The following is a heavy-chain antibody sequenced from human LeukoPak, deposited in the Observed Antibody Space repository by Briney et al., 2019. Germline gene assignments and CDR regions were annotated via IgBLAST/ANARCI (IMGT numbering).Heavy chain of an antibody. V-gene: IGHV3-23*01. CDR2: FSGSGDST. D-gene: IGHD2-2*01. CDR3: ARDRRVGCSFTTCYLFDY. J-gene: IGHJ4*02. Sequence: PGGSLKLSCAASGFTFTNVWMSWVRQAPGKGLEWVSLFSGSGDSTYYTDSVKGRFTISRDTSKNTLYLQMNSLRAEDTAVYYCARDRRVGCSFTTCYLFDYWGQGTLVTVSS. CDR1: GFTFTNVW.